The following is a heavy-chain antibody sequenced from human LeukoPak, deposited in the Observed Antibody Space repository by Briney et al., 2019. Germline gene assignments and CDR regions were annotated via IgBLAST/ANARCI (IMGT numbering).Heavy chain of an antibody. V-gene: IGHV3-7*01. CDR3: ARVVGGVVPYWYFDL. D-gene: IGHD2-15*01. J-gene: IGHJ2*01. CDR2: IKQDGSEK. CDR1: GFTFSSYW. Sequence: GGSLRLSCAASGFTFSSYWMSWVRQAPGKGLEWVANIKQDGSEKYYVDSVKGRFTISRDNAKNSLYLQMNSLRAEDTAVYYCARVVGGVVPYWYFDLWGRGTLVTVSS.